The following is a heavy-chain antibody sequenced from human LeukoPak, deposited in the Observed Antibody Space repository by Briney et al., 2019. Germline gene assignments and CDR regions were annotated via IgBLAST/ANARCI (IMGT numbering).Heavy chain of an antibody. D-gene: IGHD6-13*01. Sequence: SETVSLTCSVSGGSISSYYWSWILQPPGKGLEWIGYIYYSGSTNYNPSLKSRVTISVDTSKNQFSLKLSSVTAADTAAYYCARHRIAAAGLDYWGQGTLVTVSS. V-gene: IGHV4-59*08. CDR1: GGSISSYY. J-gene: IGHJ4*02. CDR3: ARHRIAAAGLDY. CDR2: IYYSGST.